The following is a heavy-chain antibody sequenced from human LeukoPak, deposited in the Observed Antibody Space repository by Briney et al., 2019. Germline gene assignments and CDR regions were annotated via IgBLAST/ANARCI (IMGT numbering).Heavy chain of an antibody. V-gene: IGHV4-34*01. D-gene: IGHD2-15*01. CDR1: GGSFSGYY. CDR2: INHSGST. Sequence: PSETLSLTCAVYGGSFSGYYWSGIRQPPGKGREGIGEINHSGSTNYNPSLKSRLTISVDTSKNPFSLKLSSVTAADTAVYYCARGRGSWYPRFDYWGQGTLVTVSS. J-gene: IGHJ4*02. CDR3: ARGRGSWYPRFDY.